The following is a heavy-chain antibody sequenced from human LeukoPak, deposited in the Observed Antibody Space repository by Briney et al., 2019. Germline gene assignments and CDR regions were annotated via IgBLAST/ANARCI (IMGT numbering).Heavy chain of an antibody. J-gene: IGHJ4*02. CDR2: IHHSATT. V-gene: IGHV4-38-2*02. Sequence: KPSETLSLTCSVSDYSIDSGYYWGWIRQPPGKGLEWIGSIHHSATTYYNPSLRSRVTVSVDTSKNQFSLKLSSVTAADTAVYYCATRRVNKGSFDYWGQGTLVTVSS. CDR1: DYSIDSGYY. D-gene: IGHD3-10*01. CDR3: ATRRVNKGSFDY.